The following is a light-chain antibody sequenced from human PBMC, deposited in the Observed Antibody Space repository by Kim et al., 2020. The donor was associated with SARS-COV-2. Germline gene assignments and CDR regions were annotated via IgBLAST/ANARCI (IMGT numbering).Light chain of an antibody. J-gene: IGLJ2*01. CDR3: NSRDSNDNVV. V-gene: IGLV3-19*01. CDR2: GKN. Sequence: VALGQTVRITCQGDSLRSYYATGYQQKPGQAPIVGIYGKNNRPSGIPDRFSGPSSGNTASLTITGTQAGDEADYYCNSRDSNDNVVFGGGTKLTVL. CDR1: SLRSYY.